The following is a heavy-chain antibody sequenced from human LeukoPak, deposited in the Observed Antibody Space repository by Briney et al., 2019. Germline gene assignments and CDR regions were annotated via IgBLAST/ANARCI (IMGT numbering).Heavy chain of an antibody. D-gene: IGHD1-26*01. CDR1: GFTFSDHY. CDR3: TTVPIVGATTD. J-gene: IGHJ4*02. V-gene: IGHV3-15*01. Sequence: GGSLRLSCAVSGFTFSDHYMDWVRQAPGKGLEWVGRIKSKTDGGTTDYAAPVKGRFTISRDDSKNTLYLQMNSLKTEDTAVYYCTTVPIVGATTDWGQGTLVTVSS. CDR2: IKSKTDGGTT.